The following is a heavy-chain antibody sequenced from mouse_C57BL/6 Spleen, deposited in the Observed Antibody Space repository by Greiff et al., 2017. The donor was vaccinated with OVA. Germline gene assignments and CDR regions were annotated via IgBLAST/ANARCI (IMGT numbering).Heavy chain of an antibody. V-gene: IGHV1-55*01. Sequence: QVHVKQPGAELVKPGASVKMSCKASGYTFTSYWITWVKQRPGQGLEWIGDIYPGSGSTNYNEKFKSKATLTVDTSSSTAYMQLSSLTSEDSAVYYCANYYGSSYGYFDVWGTGTTVTVSS. J-gene: IGHJ1*03. D-gene: IGHD1-1*01. CDR2: IYPGSGST. CDR3: ANYYGSSYGYFDV. CDR1: GYTFTSYW.